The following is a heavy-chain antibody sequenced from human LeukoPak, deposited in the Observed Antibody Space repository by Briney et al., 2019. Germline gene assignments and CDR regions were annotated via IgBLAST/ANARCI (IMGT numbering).Heavy chain of an antibody. Sequence: SETLSLTCTVSGGSISSSSYYWGWIRQPPGKGLEWIGSIYYSGSTYYNPSLKSRVTISVDTSKNQFSLKLSSVTAADTAVYYCAREDQGQQLVRWFDPWGQGTLVTVSS. CDR3: AREDQGQQLVRWFDP. CDR1: GGSISSSSYY. D-gene: IGHD6-13*01. J-gene: IGHJ5*02. V-gene: IGHV4-39*07. CDR2: IYYSGST.